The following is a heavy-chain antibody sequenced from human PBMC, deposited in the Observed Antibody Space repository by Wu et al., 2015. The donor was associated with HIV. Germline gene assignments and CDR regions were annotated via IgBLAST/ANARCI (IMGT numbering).Heavy chain of an antibody. Sequence: QVQLVQSGAEVKKPGASVKVSCQTSGYTITTYDFNWVRQAPGQGLEWMGWMNSNNGKTGYGQKFQGRVAMTRNISTRTAYMELSGLKSEDTAVYYCTRDQGDSSGPASFCMDVWGKGTSVTVSS. CDR2: MNSNNGKT. CDR3: TRDQGDSSGPASFCMDV. CDR1: GYTITTYD. J-gene: IGHJ6*01. V-gene: IGHV1-8*01. D-gene: IGHD6-19*01.